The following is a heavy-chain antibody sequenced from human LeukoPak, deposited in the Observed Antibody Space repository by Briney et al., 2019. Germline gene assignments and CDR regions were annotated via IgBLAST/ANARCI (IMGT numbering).Heavy chain of an antibody. J-gene: IGHJ4*02. CDR1: GGSFRNYY. D-gene: IGHD3-22*01. CDR3: ARGPDFYDSSGYYPI. CDR2: INHSGST. V-gene: IGHV4-34*01. Sequence: SETLSLTCAVYGGSFRNYYWSWIRQPPGKGLEWIGEINHSGSTKYSPSLKSRVTISVDRSKNQISLKLSSVTAADTAVYYCARGPDFYDSSGYYPIWGQGTLVTVSS.